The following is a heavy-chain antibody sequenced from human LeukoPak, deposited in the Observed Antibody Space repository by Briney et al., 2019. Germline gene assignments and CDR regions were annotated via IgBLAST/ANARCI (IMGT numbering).Heavy chain of an antibody. J-gene: IGHJ5*02. V-gene: IGHV3-48*03. CDR3: ARDGRCTSNSCYGWAWFDP. Sequence: GGSLRLSCAASGFTFSSYEMNWVRQAPGKGLEWVSYISSSGSTIYYADSVKGRFTISRDNAKNTLYLQMNSLRAEDTAVYYCARDGRCTSNSCYGWAWFDPWGQGTLVTVSS. CDR1: GFTFSSYE. CDR2: ISSSGSTI. D-gene: IGHD2-2*01.